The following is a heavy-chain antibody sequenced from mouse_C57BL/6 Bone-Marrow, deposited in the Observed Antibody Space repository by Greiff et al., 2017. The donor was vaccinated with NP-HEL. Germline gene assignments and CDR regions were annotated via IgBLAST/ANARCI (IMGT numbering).Heavy chain of an antibody. D-gene: IGHD4-1*01. CDR1: GYTFTSYW. Sequence: QVQLKESGAELVKPGASVKMSCKASGYTFTSYWITWVKQRPGQGLEWIGDIYPGSGSTNYNEKFKSKATLTVDTSSSTAYMQLSSLTSEDSAVYYCASANWDAMDYWGQGTSVTVSS. V-gene: IGHV1-55*01. J-gene: IGHJ4*01. CDR2: IYPGSGST. CDR3: ASANWDAMDY.